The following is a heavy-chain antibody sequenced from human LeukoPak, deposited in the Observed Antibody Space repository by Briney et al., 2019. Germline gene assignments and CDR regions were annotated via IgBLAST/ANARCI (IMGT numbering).Heavy chain of an antibody. CDR1: GGSISSSSYY. Sequence: SETLSLTCTVSGGSISSSSYYWGWIRQPPGKGLEWIGSIYYSGSTYYNPSLKSRVTISVDTSKNHFSLKLSSVTAADTAVYYCAREALVPARSFDYWGQGTLVTVSS. D-gene: IGHD2-2*01. CDR2: IYYSGST. V-gene: IGHV4-39*02. J-gene: IGHJ4*02. CDR3: AREALVPARSFDY.